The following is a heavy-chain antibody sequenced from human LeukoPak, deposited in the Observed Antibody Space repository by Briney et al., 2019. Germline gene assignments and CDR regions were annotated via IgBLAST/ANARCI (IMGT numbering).Heavy chain of an antibody. CDR2: IYHSGTT. J-gene: IGHJ4*02. Sequence: SSETLSLTCAVSGGSISTNNWWNWVRQPPGKGLEWIGEIYHSGTTNYNPSLNSRVIISVDKSKNQLSLKLNSVTAADTAVYFCARDLGSSTPRGYWGQGTLVSVSS. V-gene: IGHV4-4*02. CDR1: GGSISTNNW. D-gene: IGHD6-6*01. CDR3: ARDLGSSTPRGY.